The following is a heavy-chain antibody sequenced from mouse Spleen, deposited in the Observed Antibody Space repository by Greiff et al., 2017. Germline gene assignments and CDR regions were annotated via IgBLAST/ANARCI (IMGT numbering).Heavy chain of an antibody. Sequence: EVMLVESGGGLVKPGGSLKLSCAASGFTFSSYAMSWVRQSPEKRLEWVAEISSGGSYTYYPDTVTGRFTISRDNAKNTLYLEMSSLRSEDTAMYYCARDHITTAGFAYWGQGTLVTVSA. CDR1: GFTFSSYA. D-gene: IGHD1-2*01. J-gene: IGHJ3*01. V-gene: IGHV5-9-4*01. CDR3: ARDHITTAGFAY. CDR2: ISSGGSYT.